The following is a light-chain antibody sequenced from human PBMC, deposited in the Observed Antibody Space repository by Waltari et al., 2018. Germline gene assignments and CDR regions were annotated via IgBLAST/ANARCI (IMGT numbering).Light chain of an antibody. CDR3: QQLKSYPLT. V-gene: IGKV1-9*01. CDR1: QGISTS. J-gene: IGKJ4*01. Sequence: DIQLTQSPSFLSASVGDRVTITCRASQGISTSLAWYQQKPGKAPKLLIYAASTLQSGVPSSFSGSGSVTEFTLTISSLQPEDSAAYFCQQLKSYPLTFGGGTKVEIK. CDR2: AAS.